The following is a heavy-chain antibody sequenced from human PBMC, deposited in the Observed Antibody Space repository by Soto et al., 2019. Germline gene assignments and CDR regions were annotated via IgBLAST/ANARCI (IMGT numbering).Heavy chain of an antibody. CDR3: ARELDGMDV. CDR2: ISSSGHYT. CDR1: GITFSDYY. V-gene: IGHV3-11*05. Sequence: QVQLVESGGGLVKPGGSLRLSCAASGITFSDYYMSWIRQAPGKGLEWVSYISSSGHYTEHADSVRGRFTTSRCNARNSLFWQMGSLSVQDTAVYYCARELDGMDVWGQGTTVTVSS. J-gene: IGHJ6*02.